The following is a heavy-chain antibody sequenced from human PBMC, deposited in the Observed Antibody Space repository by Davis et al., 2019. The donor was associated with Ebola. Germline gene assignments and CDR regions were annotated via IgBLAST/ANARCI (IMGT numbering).Heavy chain of an antibody. J-gene: IGHJ4*02. CDR1: GFTFSSYS. CDR3: ARARWVSSWYWDY. V-gene: IGHV3-21*01. CDR2: ISSSSSYI. Sequence: GESLKISCAASGFTFSSYSMNWVRQAPGKGLEWVSSISSSSSYIYYADSVKGRFTISRDNSKNTLYLQMNSLRAEDTAVYYCARARWVSSWYWDYWGQGTLVTVSS. D-gene: IGHD6-13*01.